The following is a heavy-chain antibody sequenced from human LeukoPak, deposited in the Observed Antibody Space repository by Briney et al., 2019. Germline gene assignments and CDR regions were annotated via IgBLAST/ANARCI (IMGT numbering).Heavy chain of an antibody. CDR3: AKNYDSSGYDAFDI. Sequence: GGSLRLSCAASGFTFDDYGMSWVRQAPGKGLEWVSGINWNGGSTGYADSVKGRFTISRDNAKNSLYLQMNSLRAEDTALYYCAKNYDSSGYDAFDIWGQGTMVTVSS. CDR1: GFTFDDYG. J-gene: IGHJ3*02. CDR2: INWNGGST. D-gene: IGHD3-22*01. V-gene: IGHV3-20*04.